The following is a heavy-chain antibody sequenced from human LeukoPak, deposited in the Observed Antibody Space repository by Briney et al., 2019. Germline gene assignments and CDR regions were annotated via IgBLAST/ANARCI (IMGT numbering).Heavy chain of an antibody. Sequence: GGSLRLSCAASGFTFSRSAVHWVRQAPGKGLEWVAVISHDGSNTDYTDSVKGRFTISRDNSKNTLYLQMNSLRAEDTAVYYCAKEMKPWMHFDYWGQGTLVTVPS. CDR2: ISHDGSNT. J-gene: IGHJ4*02. V-gene: IGHV3-30*18. CDR1: GFTFSRSA. D-gene: IGHD5-12*01. CDR3: AKEMKPWMHFDY.